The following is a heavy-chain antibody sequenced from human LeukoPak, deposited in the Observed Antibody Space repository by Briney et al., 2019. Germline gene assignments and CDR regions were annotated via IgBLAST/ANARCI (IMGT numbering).Heavy chain of an antibody. Sequence: GPSVKLSLKSSGYTFTCYYIHLVRQAPGQGLELMGFINPNSSSTNNAHKVQGRGTMTMYTSISTAYMYLNMLRSDDTDVYYCAKNRGGFWNVDYWGQGTLVTVSS. CDR1: GYTFTCYY. CDR2: INPNSSST. J-gene: IGHJ4*02. CDR3: AKNRGGFWNVDY. D-gene: IGHD1-1*01. V-gene: IGHV1-2*02.